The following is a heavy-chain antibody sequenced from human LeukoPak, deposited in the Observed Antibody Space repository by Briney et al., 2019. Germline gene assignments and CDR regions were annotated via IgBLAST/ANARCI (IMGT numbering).Heavy chain of an antibody. CDR3: ATPKADYYPFDY. CDR1: GFTFSTYD. Sequence: RGSLRLSCAASGFTFSTYDMHWVRQAPGKGLEWLAFIRYDGSYQYYADSVKGRFTISRDNSKNTLYLQMNSLRAEDTAVYYCATPKADYYPFDYWGQGTLVTVSS. CDR2: IRYDGSYQ. D-gene: IGHD3-22*01. J-gene: IGHJ4*02. V-gene: IGHV3-30*02.